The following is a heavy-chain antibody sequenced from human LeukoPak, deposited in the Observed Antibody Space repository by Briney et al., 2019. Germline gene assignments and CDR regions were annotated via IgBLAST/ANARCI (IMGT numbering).Heavy chain of an antibody. CDR1: GGSISSYY. Sequence: SAPLSLTCTVSGGSISSYYWSWIRQPAGKGLEWIGRIYTSGSTNYNPSLKSRVTMSVDTSKNQFSLKLSSVTAADTAVYYCARDSQDYDFWSGSGYYGMDVWGQGTTVTVSS. CDR3: ARDSQDYDFWSGSGYYGMDV. D-gene: IGHD3-3*01. V-gene: IGHV4-4*07. J-gene: IGHJ6*02. CDR2: IYTSGST.